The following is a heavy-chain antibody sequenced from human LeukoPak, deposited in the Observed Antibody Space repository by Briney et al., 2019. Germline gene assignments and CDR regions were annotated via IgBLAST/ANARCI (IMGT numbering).Heavy chain of an antibody. V-gene: IGHV3-30-3*01. CDR3: AREGVGAHYFDY. D-gene: IGHD1-26*01. J-gene: IGHJ4*02. CDR2: ISYDGSNK. Sequence: GGSLRLSCAASGFTFSSYAMHWVRQAPGKGLEWVAVISYDGSNKYYADSVKGRFTISRDNSKSTPYLQMNSLRAEDTAVYYCAREGVGAHYFDYWGQGTLVTVSS. CDR1: GFTFSSYA.